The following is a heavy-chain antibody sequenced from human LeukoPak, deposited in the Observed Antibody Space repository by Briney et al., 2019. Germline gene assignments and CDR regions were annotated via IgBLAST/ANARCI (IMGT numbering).Heavy chain of an antibody. V-gene: IGHV4-4*07. J-gene: IGHJ4*02. CDR3: ARESGYYYDTSGYTFDY. Sequence: SETLSLTCTVSGGSISNCYWSWIRQSAGKGLEGIVRIYTSGSTNYNPSLKSRVSMSVDTSKNQFSLRLRSVTAADTAVYYCARESGYYYDTSGYTFDYWGQGILVTVYS. D-gene: IGHD3-22*01. CDR1: GGSISNCY. CDR2: IYTSGST.